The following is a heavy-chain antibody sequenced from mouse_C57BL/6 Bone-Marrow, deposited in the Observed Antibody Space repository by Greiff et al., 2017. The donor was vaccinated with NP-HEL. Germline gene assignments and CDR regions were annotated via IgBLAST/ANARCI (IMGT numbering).Heavy chain of an antibody. CDR1: GFSLTSYG. Sequence: QVQLQQSGPGLVQPSQSLSITCTVSGFSLTSYGVHWVRQSPGKGLEWLGVIWSGGSTDDNAAFISRLSISKDNSKRQVFFKMNSLQADDTAIYDCARGDYYGSPWFAYWGQGTLVTVSA. J-gene: IGHJ3*01. CDR2: IWSGGST. V-gene: IGHV2-2*01. CDR3: ARGDYYGSPWFAY. D-gene: IGHD1-1*01.